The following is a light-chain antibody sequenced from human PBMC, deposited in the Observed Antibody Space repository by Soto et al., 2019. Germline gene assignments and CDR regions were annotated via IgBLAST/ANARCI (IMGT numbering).Light chain of an antibody. CDR1: QGISSY. CDR3: HQRDTYPIT. J-gene: IGKJ5*01. V-gene: IGKV1-9*01. CDR2: AAS. Sequence: IQLTQSPSSLSASVGDRVTVTCRASQGISSYLAWYQQKPGKAPKLLIYAASTLRCGVPSRFSGSGSGTDFTLTFRSLQPEDFGIYVCHQRDTYPITFGQGTRLEI.